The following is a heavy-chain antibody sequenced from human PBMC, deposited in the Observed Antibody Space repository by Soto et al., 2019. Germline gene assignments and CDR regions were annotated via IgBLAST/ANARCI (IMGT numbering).Heavy chain of an antibody. CDR2: IHYSGST. CDR3: ARTDEDGYNLYYFDY. CDR1: GGSISSYY. J-gene: IGHJ4*02. V-gene: IGHV4-59*01. Sequence: SETLSLTCTVSGGSISSYYWSWIRQPPGKGLEWIGYIHYSGSTNYNPSLKSRVTISVDTSKNQFSLKLSSVTAADTAVYYCARTDEDGYNLYYFDYWGQGTLVTVSS. D-gene: IGHD5-12*01.